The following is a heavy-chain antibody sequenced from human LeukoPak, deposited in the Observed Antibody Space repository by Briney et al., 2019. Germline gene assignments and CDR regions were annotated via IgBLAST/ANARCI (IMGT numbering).Heavy chain of an antibody. CDR2: IYYSGST. D-gene: IGHD6-6*01. CDR1: GGSISSSSYY. CDR3: ASQPLQQLVPYY. J-gene: IGHJ4*02. Sequence: SETLSLTCTVSGGSISSSSYYWGWIRQPPGKGLEWIGSIYYSGSTYYNPSLKSRVTISVDTSKNQFSLKLSSVTAADTAVYYCASQPLQQLVPYYWGQGTLVTVSS. V-gene: IGHV4-39*01.